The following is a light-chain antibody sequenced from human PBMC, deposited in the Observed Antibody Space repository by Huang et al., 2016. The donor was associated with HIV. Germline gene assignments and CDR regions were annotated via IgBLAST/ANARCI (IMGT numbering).Light chain of an antibody. CDR2: DAS. Sequence: IVLTQSPATLSWYLGERVTLSCRASQSISNHLAWYQQRPGQAPRLLIYDASTRVAGVPARCSGSGSGTDFTLTISSLEPEDFALYYCQQHHSWLTFGGGTKLEVK. CDR1: QSISNH. V-gene: IGKV3-11*01. CDR3: QQHHSWLT. J-gene: IGKJ4*01.